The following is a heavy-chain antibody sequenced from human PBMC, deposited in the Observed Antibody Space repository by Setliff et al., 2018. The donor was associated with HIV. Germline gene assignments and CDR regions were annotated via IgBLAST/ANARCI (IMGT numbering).Heavy chain of an antibody. V-gene: IGHV4-31*03. J-gene: IGHJ5*02. Sequence: PSETLSLTCTVSGASLSGDDFFWNWIRQHPTGALEWIGYISYRGTTFYNPSLKSRLAIPVDTSNSHFSLQLTSMTAADTAVYFCARALYFYDSRGFRSLGFDPWGQGTLVTVSS. CDR1: GASLSGDDFF. CDR3: ARALYFYDSRGFRSLGFDP. D-gene: IGHD3-22*01. CDR2: ISYRGTT.